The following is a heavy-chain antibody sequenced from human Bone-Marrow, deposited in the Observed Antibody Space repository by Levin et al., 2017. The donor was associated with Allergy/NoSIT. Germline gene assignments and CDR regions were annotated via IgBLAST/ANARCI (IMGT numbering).Heavy chain of an antibody. CDR3: ARVRDAFYI. CDR2: ISHRGST. V-gene: IGHV4-61*01. CDR1: AGSVSTDNYY. J-gene: IGHJ3*02. Sequence: ASETLSLTCSVSVSAGSVSTDNYYWSWIRQPPGKGLEWIGYISHRGSTHYNPSLKSRVTISADMSKNQFSLKLRSVTAADTAVYYCARVRDAFYIWGQGTMVTVSS.